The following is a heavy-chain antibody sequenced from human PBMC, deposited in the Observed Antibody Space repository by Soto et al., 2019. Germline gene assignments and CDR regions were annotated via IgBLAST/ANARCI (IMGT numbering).Heavy chain of an antibody. V-gene: IGHV4-30-2*06. CDR3: ARTRTAGSCPFDS. D-gene: IGHD2-15*01. J-gene: IGHJ4*02. CDR2: FSHSGNT. Sequence: SETLSLTCILSGASITSGGYSWSWVRQSPGRGLEWIGHFSHSGNTYYNPALKSRVIMSVDTSKNQFSLNLTSVTAADTAVYYCARTRTAGSCPFDSWGQGGQVTVSS. CDR1: GASITSGGYS.